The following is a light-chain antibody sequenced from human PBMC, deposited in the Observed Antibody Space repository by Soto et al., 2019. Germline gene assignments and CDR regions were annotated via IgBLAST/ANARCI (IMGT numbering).Light chain of an antibody. Sequence: EIVLTQSPATLSLSPGERATLSCRASQSVSSYLAWYQQKPGQAPRLLIYAASNRATGIPARFSGSRSGTNFTLTISSLEPEDFAVYYCQQRSNWPQYTFGQGTKLEIK. CDR1: QSVSSY. CDR3: QQRSNWPQYT. J-gene: IGKJ2*01. CDR2: AAS. V-gene: IGKV3-11*01.